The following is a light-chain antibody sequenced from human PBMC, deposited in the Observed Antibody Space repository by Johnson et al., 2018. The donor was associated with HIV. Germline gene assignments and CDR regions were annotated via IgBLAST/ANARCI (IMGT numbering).Light chain of an antibody. CDR2: DNN. Sequence: QSVFTQPPSVSAAPGQKVTISCSGSSSNIGNNYVSWYQQFPGTAPKLLIYDNNKRPSGIPDRFSGSKSGTSATLGITGLQTGDAADYYCGTWDSSLSAGVFGTGTKGTVL. J-gene: IGLJ1*01. V-gene: IGLV1-51*01. CDR3: GTWDSSLSAGV. CDR1: SSNIGNNY.